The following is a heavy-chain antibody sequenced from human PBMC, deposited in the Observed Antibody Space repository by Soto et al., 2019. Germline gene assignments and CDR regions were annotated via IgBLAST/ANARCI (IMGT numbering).Heavy chain of an antibody. CDR3: ARDRYGAYGSGKFYDY. J-gene: IGHJ4*02. V-gene: IGHV1-46*01. Sequence: ASVKVSCKASGYTFTSYYMHWVRQAPGQGLEWMGIINPSGGSTSYAQKFQGRVTMTRDASTSTVYMELSSLRSEDTAVYYRARDRYGAYGSGKFYDYWGQGNLVTVSS. D-gene: IGHD3-10*01. CDR2: INPSGGST. CDR1: GYTFTSYY.